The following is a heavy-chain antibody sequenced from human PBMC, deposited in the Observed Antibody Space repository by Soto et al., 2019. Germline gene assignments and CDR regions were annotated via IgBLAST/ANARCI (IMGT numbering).Heavy chain of an antibody. CDR1: GFTFGSYA. CDR3: ARRSSSWYFDY. CDR2: ISGSGGST. J-gene: IGHJ4*02. D-gene: IGHD6-13*01. V-gene: IGHV3-23*01. Sequence: EVQLLESGGGLLQLGGSLRLSCAASGFTFGSYAMNWVRQAPGKGLEWVSVISGSGGSTYYADSVKGRFTISRVNSKNTLYLQMNSLRVEDTAVYYCARRSSSWYFDYWGQGTLVTVSS.